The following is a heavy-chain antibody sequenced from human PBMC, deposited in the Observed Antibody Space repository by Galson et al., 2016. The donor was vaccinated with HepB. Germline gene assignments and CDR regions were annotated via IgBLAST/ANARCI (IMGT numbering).Heavy chain of an antibody. J-gene: IGHJ3*02. CDR1: GFTFDDFG. D-gene: IGHD5-24*01. V-gene: IGHV3-20*01. Sequence: SLRLSCAASGFTFDDFGMSWVRRAPGKGLEWVSGINWSGEITRYADSVKGRFTISRDSTRNSLFLQMNSLRAEDTALYHCVRVRSVGLQDAFDIWGQGTMVTVSS. CDR2: INWSGEIT. CDR3: VRVRSVGLQDAFDI.